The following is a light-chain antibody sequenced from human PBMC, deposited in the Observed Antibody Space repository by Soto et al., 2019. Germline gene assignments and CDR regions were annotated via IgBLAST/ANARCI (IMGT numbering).Light chain of an antibody. J-gene: IGLJ3*02. CDR2: EVT. V-gene: IGLV2-8*01. CDR1: SSDVGGYNY. CDR3: SSYAASNNFYFV. Sequence: QSVLTQPPSPSGSPGQSVTISCTGTSSDVGGYNYVSWYQQYPGRAPNLMIYEVTNPPSGVPDRFSGSKSGNTASLTVSGLQAEDEADYYCSSYAASNNFYFVFGGGTKVTVL.